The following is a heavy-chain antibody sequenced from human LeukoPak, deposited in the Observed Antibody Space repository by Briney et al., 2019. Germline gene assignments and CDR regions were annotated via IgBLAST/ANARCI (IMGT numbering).Heavy chain of an antibody. CDR3: ASDGGYRGYDADC. Sequence: PGGSLRLSCAASGFTVSSSYMYWVRQAPGKGLEWVSFFYRGDSTYYADSVRGRFTISRENAQNSLFLQMNSLRAEDTAVYYCASDGGYRGYDADCWGQGTLVTVPS. CDR1: GFTVSSSY. D-gene: IGHD5-12*01. CDR2: FYRGDST. V-gene: IGHV3-53*01. J-gene: IGHJ4*02.